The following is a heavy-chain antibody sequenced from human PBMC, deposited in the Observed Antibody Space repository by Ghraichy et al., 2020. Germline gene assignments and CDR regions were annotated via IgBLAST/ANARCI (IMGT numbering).Heavy chain of an antibody. J-gene: IGHJ6*02. CDR1: GGTFSSYA. Sequence: SVKVSCKASGGTFSSYAISWVRQAPGQGLEWMGGIIPIFGTANYAQKFQGRVTITADESTSTAYMELSSLRSEDTAVYYCAREVHGDYPNYGMDVWGQGTTVTVSS. CDR3: AREVHGDYPNYGMDV. CDR2: IIPIFGTA. V-gene: IGHV1-69*13. D-gene: IGHD4-17*01.